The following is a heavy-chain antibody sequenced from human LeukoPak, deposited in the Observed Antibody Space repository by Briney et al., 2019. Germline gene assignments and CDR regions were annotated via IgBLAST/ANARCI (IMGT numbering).Heavy chain of an antibody. Sequence: PSQTLSLTCTVSGGSISSGGYYWSWIRQHPGKGLEWIGYIYYSGSTNYNPSLKSRVTISVDTSKNQFSLKLSSVTAADTAVYYCARGAILYYYDSSDAFDIWGQGTMVTVSS. CDR1: GGSISSGGYY. D-gene: IGHD3-22*01. J-gene: IGHJ3*02. CDR2: IYYSGST. CDR3: ARGAILYYYDSSDAFDI. V-gene: IGHV4-61*08.